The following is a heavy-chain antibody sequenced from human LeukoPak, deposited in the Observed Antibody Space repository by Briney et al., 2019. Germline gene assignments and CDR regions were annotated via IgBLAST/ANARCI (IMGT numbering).Heavy chain of an antibody. V-gene: IGHV1-46*01. J-gene: IGHJ4*02. CDR1: GYTFTSYY. CDR3: ARAGAGGIRSIAAARLAFDY. D-gene: IGHD6-13*01. CDR2: INPSVGST. Sequence: ASVKVSCKASGYTFTSYYMHWVRQAPGQGLEWMGIINPSVGSTSYAQKFQGRVTMTRDTSTSTVYMELSSLRSEDTAVYYCARAGAGGIRSIAAARLAFDYWGQGTLVTVSS.